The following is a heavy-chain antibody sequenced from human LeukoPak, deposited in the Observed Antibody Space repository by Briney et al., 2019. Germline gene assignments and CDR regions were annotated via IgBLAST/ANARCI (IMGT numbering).Heavy chain of an antibody. CDR1: GFTFSSYG. D-gene: IGHD1-26*01. V-gene: IGHV3-30*18. Sequence: GRSLRLSCAASGFTFSSYGMHWVRQAPGKGLEWVAVISYDGSNKYYADSVKGRFTISRDNSKNTLYLQMNSLRAEDTAVYYCAKERVGATSFDYWGQGTLVTVSS. CDR2: ISYDGSNK. CDR3: AKERVGATSFDY. J-gene: IGHJ4*02.